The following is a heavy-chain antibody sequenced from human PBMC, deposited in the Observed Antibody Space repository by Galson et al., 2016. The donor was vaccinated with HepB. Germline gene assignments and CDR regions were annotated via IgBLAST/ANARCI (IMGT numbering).Heavy chain of an antibody. D-gene: IGHD3-16*01. V-gene: IGHV3-23*01. CDR1: GFTFSSYA. J-gene: IGHJ4*02. Sequence: SLRLSCAASGFTFSSYAMTWVRQAPGKGLEWVSLSSDSGSTTYYADSVKDRFTISRDNPKNTLYLQMNSLRAEDTAVYYCAKMGTRVITTYYFDYWGRGTLVTVSS. CDR2: SSDSGSTT. CDR3: AKMGTRVITTYYFDY.